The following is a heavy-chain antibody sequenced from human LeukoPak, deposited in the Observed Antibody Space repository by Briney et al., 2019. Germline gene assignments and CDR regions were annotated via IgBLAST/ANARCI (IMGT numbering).Heavy chain of an antibody. CDR2: ISGGTT. J-gene: IGHJ4*02. CDR3: AKSVYHSGNY. V-gene: IGHV3-23*01. D-gene: IGHD3-10*01. Sequence: TGGSLRLSCAASGFTISTYGMSWVRQAPGKGLEWVSSISGGTTYYADSVKGRFTISRDNSKNTVSLQMNSLRAEDTVVYYCAKSVYHSGNYWGQGTLVTVSS. CDR1: GFTISTYG.